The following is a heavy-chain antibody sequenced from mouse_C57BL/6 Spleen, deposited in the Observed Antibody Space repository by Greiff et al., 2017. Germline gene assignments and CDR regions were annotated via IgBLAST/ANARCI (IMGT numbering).Heavy chain of an antibody. Sequence: QVQLQQPGAELVMPGASVKLSYKASGYTFTSYWMHWVKQRPGQGLEWIGEIDPSDSYTNYNQKFKGKSTLTVDKSSSTAYMQLSSLTSEDSAVYYCARRDGYDPFYAMDYWGRGTSVTVSS. CDR2: IDPSDSYT. V-gene: IGHV1-69*01. CDR3: ARRDGYDPFYAMDY. J-gene: IGHJ4*01. D-gene: IGHD2-2*01. CDR1: GYTFTSYW.